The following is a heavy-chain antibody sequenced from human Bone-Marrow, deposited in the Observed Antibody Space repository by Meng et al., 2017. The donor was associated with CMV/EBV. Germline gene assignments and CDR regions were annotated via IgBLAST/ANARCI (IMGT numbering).Heavy chain of an antibody. D-gene: IGHD6-13*01. J-gene: IGHJ4*02. CDR3: ARDPRYSSSWDYFDY. CDR1: GFIFSSSA. CDR2: ISYDGSNK. V-gene: IGHV3-30-3*01. Sequence: SGFIFSSSAMPWVRQPPGKGLEWVAVISYDGSNKYYADSVKGRFTISRDNSKNTLYLQMNSLRAEDTAVYYCARDPRYSSSWDYFDYWGQGTLVTVSS.